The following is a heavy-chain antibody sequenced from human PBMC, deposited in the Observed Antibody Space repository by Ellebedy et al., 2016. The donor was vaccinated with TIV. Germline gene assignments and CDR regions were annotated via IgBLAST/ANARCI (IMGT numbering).Heavy chain of an antibody. J-gene: IGHJ4*02. D-gene: IGHD4-23*01. CDR1: GGSISSYY. CDR3: ARDLTGDYGGNSFYFDY. V-gene: IGHV4-59*01. CDR2: IYYSGST. Sequence: SETLSLXCTVSGGSISSYYWSWIRQPPGKGLEWIGYIYYSGSTNYNPSLKSRVTISVDTSKNQFSLKLSSVTAADTAVYYCARDLTGDYGGNSFYFDYWGQGTLVTVSS.